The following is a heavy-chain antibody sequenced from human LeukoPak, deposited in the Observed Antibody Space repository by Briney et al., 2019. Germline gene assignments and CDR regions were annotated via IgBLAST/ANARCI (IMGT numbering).Heavy chain of an antibody. CDR3: ARNIPARPQDY. V-gene: IGHV4-61*02. D-gene: IGHD6-6*01. Sequence: SQTLSLTCTVSGGSISSGNYYWSWIRQPAGKGLEWIGRIYTSGSTNYSPSLKSRVTISVDTSKNQFSLKLSSVTAADTAVYYCARNIPARPQDYWGQGTLVTVSS. J-gene: IGHJ4*02. CDR1: GGSISSGNYY. CDR2: IYTSGST.